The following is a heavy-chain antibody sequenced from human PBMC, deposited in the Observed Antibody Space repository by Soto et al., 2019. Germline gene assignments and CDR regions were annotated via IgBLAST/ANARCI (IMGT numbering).Heavy chain of an antibody. V-gene: IGHV4-34*01. D-gene: IGHD3-9*01. Sequence: SETLSLTCAVYGGSFSGYSWTWIRQPPGTGLEWIGEINHSGSTNYNPSLKSRVTISVDTSKNQFSLKLTSVTAADTAVYYCARDKITGYYQDYWGHGTLVTVSS. CDR3: ARDKITGYYQDY. CDR2: INHSGST. J-gene: IGHJ4*01. CDR1: GGSFSGYS.